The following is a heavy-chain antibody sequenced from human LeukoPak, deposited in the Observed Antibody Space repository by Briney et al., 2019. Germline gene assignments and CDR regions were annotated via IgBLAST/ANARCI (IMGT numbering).Heavy chain of an antibody. CDR3: AREYGDYPWD. CDR1: GGTFSSYA. J-gene: IGHJ4*02. CDR2: IIPIFGTA. Sequence: ASVKVSYKASGGTFSSYAISWVRQAPGQGLEWMGGIIPIFGTANYAQKFQGRVTITADESTSTAYMELSSLRSEDTAVYYCAREYGDYPWDWGQGTLVTVSS. D-gene: IGHD4-17*01. V-gene: IGHV1-69*13.